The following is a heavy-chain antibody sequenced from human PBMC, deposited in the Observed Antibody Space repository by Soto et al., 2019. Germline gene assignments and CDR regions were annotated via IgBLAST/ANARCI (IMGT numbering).Heavy chain of an antibody. CDR3: ARGRRAARRELGWFEP. CDR1: GGSFSGYY. J-gene: IGHJ5*02. D-gene: IGHD6-6*01. V-gene: IGHV4-34*01. CDR2: INHSGST. Sequence: SETLSLTCAVYGGSFSGYYWSWIRQPPGKGLEWIGEINHSGSTNYNPSLKSRVTISVDTSKNQFSLKLSSVTAADTAVYYCARGRRAARRELGWFEPWGQGTLVTVSS.